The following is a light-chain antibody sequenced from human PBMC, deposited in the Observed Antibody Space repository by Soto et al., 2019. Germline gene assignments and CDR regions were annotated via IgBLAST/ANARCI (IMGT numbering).Light chain of an antibody. CDR1: QGIGSA. V-gene: IGKV1-13*02. CDR3: QQFNSFPLT. CDR2: DAS. J-gene: IGKJ4*01. Sequence: GDRVKISCLASQGIGSALAWYQQKPGKAPKVLIYDASSLKSGVPSRFSGSGSGTDFTLTISSLQPEDFATYYCQQFNSFPLTFGGGTKVAIK.